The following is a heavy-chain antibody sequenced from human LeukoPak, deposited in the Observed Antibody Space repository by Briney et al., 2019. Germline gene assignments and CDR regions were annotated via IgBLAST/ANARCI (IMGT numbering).Heavy chain of an antibody. CDR1: GFTISSYS. CDR2: ISSSSSYI. J-gene: IGHJ4*02. D-gene: IGHD6-13*01. V-gene: IGHV3-21*01. CDR3: ARDWVAAAGRGVFDY. Sequence: GGSLRLSCAASGFTISSYSMNWVRQAPGKGLEWVSSISSSSSYIYYADSVKGRFTISRDNAKNSLYLQMNSLRAEDTAVYYCARDWVAAAGRGVFDYWGQGTLVTVSS.